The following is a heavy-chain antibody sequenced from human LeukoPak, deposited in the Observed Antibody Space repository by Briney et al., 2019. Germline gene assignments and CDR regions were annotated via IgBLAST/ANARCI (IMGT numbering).Heavy chain of an antibody. Sequence: SQTLSLTCTVSGDSIRRAGYYWTWIRLRPGKGLEWIGYIHNNGNTYYNPSLGSRVTMSLDMSQNPFSLNLISLTADDTAVYFCARGSYFGDNYYKGTDHWGRGTLVIVSS. D-gene: IGHD3-10*01. CDR3: ARGSYFGDNYYKGTDH. V-gene: IGHV4-31*03. J-gene: IGHJ4*02. CDR1: GDSIRRAGYY. CDR2: IHNNGNT.